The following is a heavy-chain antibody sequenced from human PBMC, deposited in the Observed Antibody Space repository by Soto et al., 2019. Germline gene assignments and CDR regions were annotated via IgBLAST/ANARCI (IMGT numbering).Heavy chain of an antibody. D-gene: IGHD3-3*01. J-gene: IGHJ5*02. CDR3: AKDVAFQSAYYSGCHYFAP. V-gene: IGHV3-23*01. CDR2: ISGSDGTT. CDR1: GFPFSSYG. Sequence: GGSLRLSCAASGFPFSSYGMNWVRQAPGKGLEWVSAISGSDGTTHYADSVRGRFTISRDNSNNTVFLQMNSLRVEDTGLYYCAKDVAFQSAYYSGCHYFAPWGQGALVTVSS.